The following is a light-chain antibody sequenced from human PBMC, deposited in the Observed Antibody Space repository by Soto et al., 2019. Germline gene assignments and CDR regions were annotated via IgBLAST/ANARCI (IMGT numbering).Light chain of an antibody. V-gene: IGLV2-14*01. CDR2: EVS. CDR3: TSYTSTNSWV. CDR1: YSDIGTYNY. Sequence: QSALTQPASVSGSPGQSITISCTGTYSDIGTYNYVSWYQQHPGKAPKLMIYEVSNRPSGVSNRFSGSKSGNTASLTISGLQAEDEADYYCTSYTSTNSWVFGGGTKLTVL. J-gene: IGLJ3*02.